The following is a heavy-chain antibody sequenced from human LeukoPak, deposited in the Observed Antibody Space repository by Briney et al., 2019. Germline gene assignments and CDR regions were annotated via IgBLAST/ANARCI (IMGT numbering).Heavy chain of an antibody. CDR2: IYYSGST. Sequence: SETLSLTCTVSGGSISSYYWSWIRQPPGKGLEWIGYIYYSGSTNYNPSLKSRVTISVDTSKNQFSLKLSSVTAADTAVYYCARSLRFLEWSPYDAFDIWGQGTMVTVSS. J-gene: IGHJ3*02. CDR1: GGSISSYY. D-gene: IGHD3-3*01. CDR3: ARSLRFLEWSPYDAFDI. V-gene: IGHV4-59*08.